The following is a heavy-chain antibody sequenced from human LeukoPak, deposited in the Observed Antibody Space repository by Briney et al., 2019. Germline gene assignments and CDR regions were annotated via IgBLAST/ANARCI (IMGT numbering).Heavy chain of an antibody. Sequence: GGSLRLSCAASGFTFSSYWMSWVRQAPGKGLEWVAIIKQDGGEKNCVDSVKGRFTISRDNAKNSLYLQMNSLRAEDTAVYYCARVVSRGDSSGYNYFDYWGQGTLVTVSS. D-gene: IGHD3-22*01. CDR1: GFTFSSYW. CDR2: IKQDGGEK. J-gene: IGHJ4*02. CDR3: ARVVSRGDSSGYNYFDY. V-gene: IGHV3-7*03.